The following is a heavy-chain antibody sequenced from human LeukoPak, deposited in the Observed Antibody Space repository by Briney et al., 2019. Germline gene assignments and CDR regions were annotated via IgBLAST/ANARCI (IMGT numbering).Heavy chain of an antibody. V-gene: IGHV3-30*03. CDR1: GFTFSSYG. CDR3: ARQGGSVLHYSDY. J-gene: IGHJ4*02. D-gene: IGHD5-12*01. Sequence: PGGSLRLSCAASGFTFSSYGMHWVRQAPGKGLEWVAVISYDGSNKYYADSVKGRFTISRDNSKNTLYLQMNSLRAEDTAVYYCARQGGSVLHYSDYWGQGTLVTVSS. CDR2: ISYDGSNK.